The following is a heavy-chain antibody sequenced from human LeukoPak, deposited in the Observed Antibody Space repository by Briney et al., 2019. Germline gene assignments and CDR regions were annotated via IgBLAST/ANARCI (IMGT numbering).Heavy chain of an antibody. Sequence: SQTLSLTCAISGDSVSSNSAAWNWIRQSPSRGLEWLERTYYRSKWYNDYAVSVKSRITIKPDTSKNQFSLQLNSVTPEDTAVYYCAKFGTGYSSGWSKGAEYYFDYWGQGTLVTVSS. D-gene: IGHD6-19*01. V-gene: IGHV6-1*01. CDR1: GDSVSSNSAA. CDR2: TYYRSKWYN. J-gene: IGHJ4*02. CDR3: AKFGTGYSSGWSKGAEYYFDY.